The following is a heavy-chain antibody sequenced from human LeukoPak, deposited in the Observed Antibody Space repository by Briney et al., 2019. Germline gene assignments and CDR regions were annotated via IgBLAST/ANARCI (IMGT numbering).Heavy chain of an antibody. CDR1: GFTFSSYG. D-gene: IGHD6-19*01. V-gene: IGHV3-30*18. CDR3: AKDRYSSGWYTDY. J-gene: IGHJ4*02. Sequence: GGSLRLSCAASGFTFSSYGMHWVRQAPGKGLEWVAVISYDGSNQYYADSVKGRFTISRDNSKNTLYLQMDSLRAEDTAVYYCAKDRYSSGWYTDYWGQGTLVTVSS. CDR2: ISYDGSNQ.